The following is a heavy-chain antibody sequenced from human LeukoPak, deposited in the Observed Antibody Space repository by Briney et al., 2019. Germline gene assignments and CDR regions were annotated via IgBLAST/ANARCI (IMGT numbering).Heavy chain of an antibody. V-gene: IGHV4-61*02. Sequence: PSQTLSLTCTVSGDSISSGDYYWSWIRQPAGKGLEWIGRISSSGSTNYNPSLKSRVTISVDTSKNQFFLKLSSVTAADTAVYYCARHARLGPLWHYYYYMDVWGKGTTVTVSS. CDR3: ARHARLGPLWHYYYYMDV. CDR2: ISSSGST. J-gene: IGHJ6*03. D-gene: IGHD3-10*01. CDR1: GDSISSGDYY.